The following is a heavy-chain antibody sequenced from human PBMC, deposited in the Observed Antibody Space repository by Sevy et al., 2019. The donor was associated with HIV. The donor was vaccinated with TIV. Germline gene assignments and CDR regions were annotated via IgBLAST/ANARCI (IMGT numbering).Heavy chain of an antibody. V-gene: IGHV3-30*03. CDR2: ISFDGSNK. CDR1: GFTFSNYV. CDR3: ARQPRYCSHGVCYSGGEYYYYYGMDV. D-gene: IGHD2-8*01. J-gene: IGHJ6*02. Sequence: GGSLRLSCAPSGFTFSNYVIHWVRQAPGKGLEWVAVISFDGSNKNYADSVRGRFTISRDNSKNTRYLQMNSLRLDDTAVYYYARQPRYCSHGVCYSGGEYYYYYGMDVWGQGTTVTVSS.